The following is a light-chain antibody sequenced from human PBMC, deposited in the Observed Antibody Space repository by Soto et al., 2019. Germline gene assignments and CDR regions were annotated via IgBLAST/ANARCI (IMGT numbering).Light chain of an antibody. CDR2: NAS. Sequence: EIVLTQSPGTLSLSPGERATLSCRASQSVRDSRLAWYQQKPGQGPRLLIYNASSRVTGIPDRFSGSGSGTDFTLTISRLEPEDFAVYYCQQYGVSSMYTFGQGTKLEVK. CDR3: QQYGVSSMYT. V-gene: IGKV3-20*01. J-gene: IGKJ2*01. CDR1: QSVRDSR.